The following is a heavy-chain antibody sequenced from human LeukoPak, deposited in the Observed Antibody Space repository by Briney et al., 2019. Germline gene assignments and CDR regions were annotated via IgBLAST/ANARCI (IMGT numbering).Heavy chain of an antibody. CDR2: IDQEGGEK. CDR3: ARSKAGGY. J-gene: IGHJ4*02. Sequence: PGGSLRLSCVVSGFNFSNYWMSWVRQAPGKGLEWVTNIDQEGGEKNYVDSVKGRFCICRDNAKTSVYLQMNSLKVEDTAFYYCARSKAGGYWGQGTLVTVSS. V-gene: IGHV3-7*01. CDR1: GFNFSNYW. D-gene: IGHD3-10*01.